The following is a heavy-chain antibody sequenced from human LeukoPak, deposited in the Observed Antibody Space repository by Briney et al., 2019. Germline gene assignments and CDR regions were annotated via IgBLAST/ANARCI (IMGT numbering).Heavy chain of an antibody. V-gene: IGHV3-23*01. Sequence: PGGSLRLSCATSGFTFNNYAMSWVRQAPGKGLEWVSGIRNSGGVTVYASSVQGRFTISRDNSKNTLYLQMNTLRAEDTAVYYCAKDAQGGSGSYSWGTFDYRGQGTLVTVSS. CDR2: IRNSGGVT. J-gene: IGHJ4*02. CDR3: AKDAQGGSGSYSWGTFDY. D-gene: IGHD3-10*01. CDR1: GFTFNNYA.